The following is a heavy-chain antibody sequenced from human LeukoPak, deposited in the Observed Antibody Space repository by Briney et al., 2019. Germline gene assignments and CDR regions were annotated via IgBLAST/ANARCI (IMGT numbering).Heavy chain of an antibody. D-gene: IGHD6-13*01. V-gene: IGHV1-8*01. CDR2: MNPNSGNT. CDR3: ARDARGAVAADDAFDI. Sequence: GASVKVSCKASGFTFTSHDYNWVRQATGQGLEWMGWMNPNSGNTGYAQKFQGRVTMTRDTSITTVYMELSSLTSEDTAVYYCARDARGAVAADDAFDIWGQGTMVTVSS. J-gene: IGHJ3*02. CDR1: GFTFTSHD.